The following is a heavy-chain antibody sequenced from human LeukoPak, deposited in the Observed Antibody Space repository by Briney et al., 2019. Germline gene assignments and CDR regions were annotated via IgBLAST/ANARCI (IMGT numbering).Heavy chain of an antibody. CDR2: IYYSGST. Sequence: PSETLSLTCTVSNGSINSYYWTWIRQPPGKGLEWIGYIYYSGSTNYNPSLKSRVTISVDTSKNQFSLKLSSVTAADTAVYYCARSSGYYDSSGYYRNYYYYYMDVWGKGTTVTISS. V-gene: IGHV4-59*01. D-gene: IGHD3-22*01. CDR3: ARSSGYYDSSGYYRNYYYYYMDV. J-gene: IGHJ6*03. CDR1: NGSINSYY.